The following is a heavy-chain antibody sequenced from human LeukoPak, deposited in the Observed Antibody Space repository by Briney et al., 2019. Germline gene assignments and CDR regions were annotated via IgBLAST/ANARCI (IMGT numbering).Heavy chain of an antibody. V-gene: IGHV1-69*13. D-gene: IGHD3-3*01. CDR1: GGTFSSYA. CDR2: IIPIFGTA. J-gene: IGHJ4*02. CDR3: AGESGYFNSLDY. Sequence: ASVKVSCKASGGTFSSYAISWVRQAPGQGLEWMGGIIPIFGTANYAQKFQGRVTITADESTSTAYMELSSLRSEDTAVYYCAGESGYFNSLDYWGQGTLVTVSS.